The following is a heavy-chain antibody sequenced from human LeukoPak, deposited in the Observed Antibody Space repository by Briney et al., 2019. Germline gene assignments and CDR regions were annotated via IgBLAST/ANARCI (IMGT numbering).Heavy chain of an antibody. CDR2: INPDTGDK. CDR1: GYTFTNYH. J-gene: IGHJ4*02. CDR3: ARTTSMTASGYDY. V-gene: IGHV1-8*03. Sequence: EGSVTVSCMASGYTFTNYHINWVRQASGQGLEWMTWINPDTGDKGYARKFQDRVTITTDTSISTAYMELSSLSSEDTAVYFCARTTSMTASGYDYWGQGTLVTVSS. D-gene: IGHD2-21*02.